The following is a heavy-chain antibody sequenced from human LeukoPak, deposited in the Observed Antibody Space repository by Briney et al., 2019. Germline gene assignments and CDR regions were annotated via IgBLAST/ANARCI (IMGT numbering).Heavy chain of an antibody. J-gene: IGHJ6*02. Sequence: GGSLRLSCAASGVTVGNNYMNWVRQAPGKGLEWVSLIYSGGSTHYADSVKGRFTISRDNSKNTLYLQMNSLRVDDTAVYYCARDRLTMVRDYYYGMDVWGQGTTVTVSS. CDR2: IYSGGST. V-gene: IGHV3-66*01. D-gene: IGHD3-10*01. CDR1: GVTVGNNY. CDR3: ARDRLTMVRDYYYGMDV.